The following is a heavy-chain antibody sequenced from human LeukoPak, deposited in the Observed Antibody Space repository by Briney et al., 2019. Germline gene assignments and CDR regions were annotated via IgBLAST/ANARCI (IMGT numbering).Heavy chain of an antibody. J-gene: IGHJ6*02. V-gene: IGHV1-69*04. CDR2: IIPILGIA. CDR1: GGTFSSYA. CDR3: ARDPDYYYYGMDV. Sequence: VKVSCKASGGTFSSYAISWVRQAPGQGLEWMGRIIPILGIANYAQKFQGRVTITADKSTSTAYMELSSLRSEDTAVYYCARDPDYYYYGMDVWGQGTTVTVSS.